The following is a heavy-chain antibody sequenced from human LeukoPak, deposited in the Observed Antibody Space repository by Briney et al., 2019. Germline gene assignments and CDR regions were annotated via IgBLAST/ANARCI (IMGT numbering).Heavy chain of an antibody. V-gene: IGHV4-31*11. Sequence: KTSETLSLTCAVSGGSISSGAYYWSWIRQHPGKGLEWIGYIYYSGSTHYNPSLKSRVTISADTSKNQFSLRLSSVTAADTAVYFCARETPEMANNSPGSFDYWGQGTLVTVSS. D-gene: IGHD5-24*01. J-gene: IGHJ4*02. CDR2: IYYSGST. CDR3: ARETPEMANNSPGSFDY. CDR1: GGSISSGAYY.